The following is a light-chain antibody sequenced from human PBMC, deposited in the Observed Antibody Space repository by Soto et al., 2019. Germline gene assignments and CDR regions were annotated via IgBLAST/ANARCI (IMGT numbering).Light chain of an antibody. V-gene: IGKV1-5*03. CDR1: QSISVW. Sequence: DIQMTQSPSTLSASLGDRVTITCRASQSISVWLSWYQQKAEKAPNLLIYKASRLESGVPSRFSGSGSETEFTLTISGLQPGDSATYYCQQYNSYSPTFGQGTKVDI. J-gene: IGKJ1*01. CDR3: QQYNSYSPT. CDR2: KAS.